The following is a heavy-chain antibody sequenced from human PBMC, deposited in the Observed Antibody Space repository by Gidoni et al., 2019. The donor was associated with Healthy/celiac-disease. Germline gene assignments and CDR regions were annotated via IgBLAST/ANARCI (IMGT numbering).Heavy chain of an antibody. CDR2: IYYSGST. CDR1: GGSISSSSYY. V-gene: IGHV4-39*01. CDR3: ARHTSSSYYYYYYGMDV. D-gene: IGHD6-6*01. Sequence: QLQLQESGPGLVKPSETLSLTCTVSGGSISSSSYYWGWLRQPPGKGLEWIGSIYYSGSTYYNPSLKSRVTISVDTSKNQFSLKLSSVTAADTAVYYCARHTSSSYYYYYYGMDVWGQGTTVTVSS. J-gene: IGHJ6*02.